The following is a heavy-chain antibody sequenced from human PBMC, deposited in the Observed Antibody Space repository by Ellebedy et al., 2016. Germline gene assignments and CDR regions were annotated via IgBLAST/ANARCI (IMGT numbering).Heavy chain of an antibody. J-gene: IGHJ3*01. Sequence: SETLSLTCAVSHDSTGDFYWNWIRQPPGRGLEWIGFAHHAGGTSYNPSLKSRVTASVDTSKNHISLKLTSVTAADTAVYYCAKWNGGWYAFEVWGQGTMVTVSS. CDR3: AKWNGGWYAFEV. D-gene: IGHD6-19*01. CDR1: HDSTGDFY. V-gene: IGHV4-59*01. CDR2: AHHAGGT.